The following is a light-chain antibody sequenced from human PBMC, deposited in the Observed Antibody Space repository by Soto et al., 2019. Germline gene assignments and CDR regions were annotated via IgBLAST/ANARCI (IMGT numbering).Light chain of an antibody. V-gene: IGLV1-44*01. CDR1: SANIGGNT. CDR3: AAWDDSLNGV. Sequence: QSVLTQPPSASGTPGQRVIISCSGSSANIGGNTVNWYQQLPGTAPKLLIYSDNQRPSGVPDRFSGSKSGTSASLAISGLQSEDEADYYCAAWDDSLNGVFGGGTKVTVL. CDR2: SDN. J-gene: IGLJ3*02.